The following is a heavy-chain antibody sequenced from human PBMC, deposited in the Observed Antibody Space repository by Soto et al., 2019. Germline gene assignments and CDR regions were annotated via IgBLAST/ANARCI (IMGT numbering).Heavy chain of an antibody. CDR2: INHSGST. D-gene: IGHD2-2*01. Sequence: SEALSLTCTVYGWSFSGYYWSWIRQPPGKGLEWIGEINHSGSTNYNPSLKSRVTISVDTSKNQFSLKLSSVTAADTAVYYCARAKGYCSSTSCYIYYYYYGMDVWGQGTTVTVSS. J-gene: IGHJ6*02. CDR1: GWSFSGYY. V-gene: IGHV4-34*01. CDR3: ARAKGYCSSTSCYIYYYYYGMDV.